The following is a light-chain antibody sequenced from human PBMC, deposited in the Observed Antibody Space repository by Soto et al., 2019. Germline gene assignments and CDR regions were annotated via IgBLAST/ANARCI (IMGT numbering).Light chain of an antibody. CDR3: QQYGSSPIT. Sequence: EIVMTQSPATLSVSPGERVTLSCRASQSVSSNLAWYQHKPGQAPRLLIYGASSRATGIPDRFSGSGSGTDFTLTISRLEPEDFAVYYCQQYGSSPITFGQGTRLEI. CDR2: GAS. V-gene: IGKV3-20*01. J-gene: IGKJ5*01. CDR1: QSVSSN.